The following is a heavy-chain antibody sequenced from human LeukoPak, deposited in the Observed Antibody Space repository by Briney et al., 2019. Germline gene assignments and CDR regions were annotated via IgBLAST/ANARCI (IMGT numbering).Heavy chain of an antibody. J-gene: IGHJ5*02. Sequence: SETLSLTCAVYGGSFSGYYWSWIRQPPGKGLEWIGEINHSGSTNYNPSLKSRVTISVDTSKNQFSLKLSSVTAADTAVYYCARVNGAAGPRNWFDPWGQGTLVTVSS. CDR2: INHSGST. D-gene: IGHD6-13*01. V-gene: IGHV4-34*01. CDR1: GGSFSGYY. CDR3: ARVNGAAGPRNWFDP.